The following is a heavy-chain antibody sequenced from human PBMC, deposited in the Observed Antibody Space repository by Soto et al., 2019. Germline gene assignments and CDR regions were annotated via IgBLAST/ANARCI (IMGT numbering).Heavy chain of an antibody. CDR2: MNPNSGNT. CDR3: ARGRASGSYYLLDY. Sequence: GASVKVSCKASGYTFTSYDINWVRQATGQGLEWMGWMNPNSGNTGYAQKFQGRVTMTRDTSTSTAYMELSSLRSEDTAVYYCARGRASGSYYLLDYWGQGTLVTVSS. D-gene: IGHD3-10*01. J-gene: IGHJ4*02. CDR1: GYTFTSYD. V-gene: IGHV1-8*01.